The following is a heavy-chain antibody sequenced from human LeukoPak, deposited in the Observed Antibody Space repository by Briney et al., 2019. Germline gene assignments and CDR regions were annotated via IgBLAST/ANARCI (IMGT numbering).Heavy chain of an antibody. CDR2: IYYSGST. D-gene: IGHD2-21*01. J-gene: IGHJ4*02. V-gene: IGHV4-61*01. Sequence: SETLSLTCTVSGGSISSGSYYWSWIRQPAGKGLEWIGYIYYSGSTNYNPSLRSRVTISVDTSKNQFSLKLSSVTPEDTAVYYCARESGLWMGYWGQGTLVTVSS. CDR1: GGSISSGSYY. CDR3: ARESGLWMGY.